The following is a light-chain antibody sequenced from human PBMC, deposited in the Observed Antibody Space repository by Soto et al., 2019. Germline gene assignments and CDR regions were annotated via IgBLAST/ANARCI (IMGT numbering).Light chain of an antibody. CDR2: GAS. V-gene: IGKV3-15*01. Sequence: EMVMTQSPAPVSVSPGGRATLSCRASQTVSANLAWYQQKPGQAPRLLIFGASTRAAGIPARVSRGGSGTDFSVNISSLQSEDCAVYYCQQYISWPRTFGQGTKVEI. CDR1: QTVSAN. CDR3: QQYISWPRT. J-gene: IGKJ1*01.